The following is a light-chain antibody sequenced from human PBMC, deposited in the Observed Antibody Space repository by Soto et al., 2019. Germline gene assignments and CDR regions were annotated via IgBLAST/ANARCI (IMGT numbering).Light chain of an antibody. CDR1: QGVSTW. CDR3: QQYYDFRT. CDR2: EAS. Sequence: IQLTQSPSTLSGSVGDRVTITCRASQGVSTWLAWYQQRPSQAPKLLVYEASKLQSGVPSRFSASGSVRDFTLTISSLQPEDSATYYCQQYYDFRTFDQGTKVEI. J-gene: IGKJ1*01. V-gene: IGKV1-5*03.